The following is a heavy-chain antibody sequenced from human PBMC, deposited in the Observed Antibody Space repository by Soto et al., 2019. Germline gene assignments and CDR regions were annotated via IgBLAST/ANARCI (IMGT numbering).Heavy chain of an antibody. CDR3: ARDLIVGASPPYYFGY. CDR2: ISAYNGNT. D-gene: IGHD1-26*01. V-gene: IGHV1-18*01. J-gene: IGHJ4*02. Sequence: ASVKFSCKTSGYTFTSYGISWVRQAPGQGLEWMGWISAYNGNTNYAQKLQGRVTMTTDTSTSTAYMELRSLRSDDTAVYYCARDLIVGASPPYYFGYWGQGTRVTVSS. CDR1: GYTFTSYG.